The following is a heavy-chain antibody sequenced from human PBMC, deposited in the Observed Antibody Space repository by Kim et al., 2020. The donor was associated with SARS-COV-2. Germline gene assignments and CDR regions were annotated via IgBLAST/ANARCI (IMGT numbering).Heavy chain of an antibody. D-gene: IGHD1-1*01. CDR1: GGSISSSSYY. V-gene: IGHV4-39*07. J-gene: IGHJ5*02. CDR2: IYYSGST. Sequence: SETLSLTCTVSGGSISSSSYYWGWIRQPPGKGLEWIGSIYYSGSTYYNSSLKRRVTISVDTAKNQFSLKLSSVTAGDTAVYYCARDRLSNGNHATQKGWFDPWGQGTLVTVSS. CDR3: ARDRLSNGNHATQKGWFDP.